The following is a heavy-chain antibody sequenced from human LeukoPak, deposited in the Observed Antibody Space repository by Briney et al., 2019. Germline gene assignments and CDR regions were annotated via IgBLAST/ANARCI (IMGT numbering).Heavy chain of an antibody. D-gene: IGHD2-21*02. CDR1: GYTFTIYY. J-gene: IGHJ3*02. CDR2: INPSGGST. V-gene: IGHV1-46*01. CDR3: ARDPVCGGDCYEQVHAFDI. Sequence: ASVKVSFKASGYTFTIYYMHWVRQAPGQGLEWMGIINPSGGSTSYAQKFQGRVAMTRDMSTSTVYMELSSLRSEDTAVYYCARDPVCGGDCYEQVHAFDIWGQGTMVTVSS.